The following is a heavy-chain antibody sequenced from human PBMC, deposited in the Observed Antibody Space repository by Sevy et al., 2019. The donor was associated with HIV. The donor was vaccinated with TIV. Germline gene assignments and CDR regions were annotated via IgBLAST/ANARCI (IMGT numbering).Heavy chain of an antibody. CDR1: GFTFSSYV. Sequence: GGSLRLSCAASGFTFSSYVMSWVRQAPGKGLEWVSAISGSGGSTYYAHSVKGRFTISRDNSKNTLYLQMNGLRAEDTAVYYCATKRDIVVVPAAIQVHYYYGMDVWGQGTTVTVSS. J-gene: IGHJ6*02. CDR3: ATKRDIVVVPAAIQVHYYYGMDV. D-gene: IGHD2-2*01. CDR2: ISGSGGST. V-gene: IGHV3-23*01.